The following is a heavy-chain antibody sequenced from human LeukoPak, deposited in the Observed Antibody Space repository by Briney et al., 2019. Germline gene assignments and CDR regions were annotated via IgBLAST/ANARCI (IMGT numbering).Heavy chain of an antibody. J-gene: IGHJ6*03. CDR3: LFYYMDV. V-gene: IGHV4-34*01. Sequence: SETLSLTCAVYGGSFSGYYWSWIRQPPGKGLEWIGEINHSGSTNYNPSLKSRVTISVDTSKNQFSLKLSSVTAADTAVYYCLFYYMDVWGKGTTVTISS. CDR1: GGSFSGYY. CDR2: INHSGST.